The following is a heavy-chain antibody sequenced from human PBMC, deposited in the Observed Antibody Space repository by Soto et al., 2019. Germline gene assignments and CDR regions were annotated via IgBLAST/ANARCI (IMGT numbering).Heavy chain of an antibody. CDR1: GDSVSSNTAA. V-gene: IGHV6-1*01. CDR3: ARGVAGSGFDL. Sequence: SQTLSLTCAISGDSVSSNTAAWNWIRSSPSRGLEWLGRTYYRSNWRHDYAVSVKSRITVDPDTSKNHFSLQLNSVTPDDTAVYYCARGVAGSGFDLWGQGTLVTVSS. J-gene: IGHJ4*02. D-gene: IGHD6-19*01. CDR2: TYYRSNWRH.